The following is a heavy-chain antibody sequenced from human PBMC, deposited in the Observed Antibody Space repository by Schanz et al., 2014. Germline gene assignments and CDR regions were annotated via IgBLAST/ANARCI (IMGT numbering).Heavy chain of an antibody. D-gene: IGHD3-10*01. V-gene: IGHV3-23*01. Sequence: EVQLLESGGGLVQPGGSLRLSCAASGFTFSSYAMSWVRQAPGKGLEWVSAIRGSGGSTYYADSVKGRFTISRDNSKNTLYLQMNSLRAEDTAVYYCAKGRFGELRAFDIWGQGTMVTVSS. CDR1: GFTFSSYA. CDR2: IRGSGGST. CDR3: AKGRFGELRAFDI. J-gene: IGHJ3*02.